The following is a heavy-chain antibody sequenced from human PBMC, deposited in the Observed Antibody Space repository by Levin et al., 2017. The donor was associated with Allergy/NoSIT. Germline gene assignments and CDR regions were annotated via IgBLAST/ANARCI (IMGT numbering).Heavy chain of an antibody. CDR2: ISAYNGNT. D-gene: IGHD3-16*01. Sequence: GASVKVSCKASGYTLTSYGISWVRQAPGQGLEWMGWISAYNGNTNYAQKLQGRVTMTTDTSTSTAYMELRSLRSDDTAVYYCARDQRGRSAALGDWFDPWGQGTLVTVSS. V-gene: IGHV1-18*01. CDR1: GYTLTSYG. CDR3: ARDQRGRSAALGDWFDP. J-gene: IGHJ5*02.